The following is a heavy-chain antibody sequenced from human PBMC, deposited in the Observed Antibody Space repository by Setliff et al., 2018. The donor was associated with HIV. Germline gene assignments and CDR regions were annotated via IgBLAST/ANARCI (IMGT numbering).Heavy chain of an antibody. Sequence: SETLSLTCTVSGGSISSSDYYWSWIRQPPGKGLEWIGSILYIGSTYYNPSLKSRVTIFVDTSKNQFSLRLNSVTVAGTAVYYCARQDSSAWGLLQHWGQGTLVTVSS. J-gene: IGHJ1*01. D-gene: IGHD6-19*01. V-gene: IGHV4-39*01. CDR3: ARQDSSAWGLLQH. CDR1: GGSISSSDYY. CDR2: ILYIGST.